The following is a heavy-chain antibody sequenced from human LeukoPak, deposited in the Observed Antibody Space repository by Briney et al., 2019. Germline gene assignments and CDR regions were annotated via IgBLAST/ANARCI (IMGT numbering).Heavy chain of an antibody. CDR3: ARAWALYCSGGSCDRTAFDY. Sequence: SETLSLTCTVSGGSISSGGYSWSWIRQPPGKGLEWIGYIYYSGSTDYNPSLKSRVTKSADTSKNQFSLKLSSGPAADTAVYYCARAWALYCSGGSCDRTAFDYWGQGTLVTVSS. V-gene: IGHV4-31*03. J-gene: IGHJ4*02. D-gene: IGHD2-15*01. CDR1: GGSISSGGYS. CDR2: IYYSGST.